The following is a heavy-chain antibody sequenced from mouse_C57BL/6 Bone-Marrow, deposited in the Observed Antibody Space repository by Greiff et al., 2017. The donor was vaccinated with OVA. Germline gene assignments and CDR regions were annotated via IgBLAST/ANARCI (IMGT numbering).Heavy chain of an antibody. CDR3: ASPYSTNPFAY. Sequence: QVQLQQSGAELVKPGASVKLSCKASGYTFTSYWMQWVKQRPGQGLEWIGEIDPSDSYTNYNQKFKGQATLTVDTSSSTAYMQLSSLTSEDSAVYYCASPYSTNPFAYWGQGTLVTVSA. CDR2: IDPSDSYT. D-gene: IGHD2-5*01. CDR1: GYTFTSYW. J-gene: IGHJ3*01. V-gene: IGHV1-50*01.